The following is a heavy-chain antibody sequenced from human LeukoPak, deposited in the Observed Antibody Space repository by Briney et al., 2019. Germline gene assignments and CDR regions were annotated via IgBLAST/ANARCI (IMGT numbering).Heavy chain of an antibody. CDR1: GFTFSSYA. D-gene: IGHD3-10*01. Sequence: PGRSLRLSCAASGFTFSSYAMHWVRQAPGKGLEWVAVISYDGSNKYYADSVKGRFTISRDNARRSLYLQMNRLRPEDTAFYYCSSTFGSGSYLHSWGQGTLVTVSS. CDR3: SSTFGSGSYLHS. J-gene: IGHJ5*02. CDR2: ISYDGSNK. V-gene: IGHV3-30-3*01.